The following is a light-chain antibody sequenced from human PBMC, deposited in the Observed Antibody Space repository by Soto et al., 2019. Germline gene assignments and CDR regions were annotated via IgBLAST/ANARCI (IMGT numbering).Light chain of an antibody. CDR2: AAS. CDR3: QQYYSYPRT. Sequence: AIRMTQSPSSLSASTGDRVTITCRASQGISSYLAWYQQKPGKAPKLLIYAASTLQSGVPSRFSGSGSGTDFTRSISCLQSEDFATYYCQQYYSYPRTFGQGPKLEIK. V-gene: IGKV1-8*01. CDR1: QGISSY. J-gene: IGKJ2*01.